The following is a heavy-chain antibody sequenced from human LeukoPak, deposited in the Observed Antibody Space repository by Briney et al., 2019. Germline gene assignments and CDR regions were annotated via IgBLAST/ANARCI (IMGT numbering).Heavy chain of an antibody. CDR1: GFTFRAYG. D-gene: IGHD2-2*01. V-gene: IGHV3-30*02. CDR2: IWNDGDNK. Sequence: GGSLRLSCAASGFTFRAYGMHWVRQAPGKGLEWVAVIWNDGDNKNYADSVKGRFTISRDNSKNTLYLQMNSLRAEDTAVYYCAKALKKDCSSTSCLDYWGQGTLVTVSS. CDR3: AKALKKDCSSTSCLDY. J-gene: IGHJ4*02.